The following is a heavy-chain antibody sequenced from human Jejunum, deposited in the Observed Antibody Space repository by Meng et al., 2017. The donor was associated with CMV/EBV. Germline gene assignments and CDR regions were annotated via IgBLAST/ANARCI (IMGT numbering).Heavy chain of an antibody. D-gene: IGHD3-22*01. J-gene: IGHJ5*02. V-gene: IGHV2-5*01. CDR3: AHSWDHVVTYANWFDT. CDR2: ISWNDEK. Sequence: FSLSSSGVAVGWIRQHPGKALEWLAFISWNDEKRYSPSLKSRLTITKDTSKNQVVLTMTNMDPVDTTTYYYAHSWDHVVTYANWFDTWGQGSLVTVSS. CDR1: FSLSSSGVA.